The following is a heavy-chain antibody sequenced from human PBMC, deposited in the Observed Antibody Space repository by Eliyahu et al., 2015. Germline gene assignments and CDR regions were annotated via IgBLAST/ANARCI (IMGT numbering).Heavy chain of an antibody. CDR3: ARVGQWELGY. D-gene: IGHD1-26*01. CDR2: ISTGSSSI. CDR1: GFTFXSXS. J-gene: IGHJ4*02. Sequence: EVQLVESGGGXVQPGGSRRXSCXASGFTFXSXSMXWVXQAPGKGLXWVSYISTGSSSIYYADSVKGRFTISRDNAKNSLYLQMNSLRDEDTAVYYCARVGQWELGYWGQGTLVTVSS. V-gene: IGHV3-48*02.